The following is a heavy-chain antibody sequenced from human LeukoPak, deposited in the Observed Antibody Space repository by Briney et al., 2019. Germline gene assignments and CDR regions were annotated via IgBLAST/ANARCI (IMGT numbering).Heavy chain of an antibody. J-gene: IGHJ4*02. V-gene: IGHV4-34*01. D-gene: IGHD6-19*01. Sequence: SETLSLTCAVYGGSFSGYYWSWIRQPPGKGLEWIGEINHSGSTNYNPSLKSRVTISVDTSKNQFSLKLSSVTAADTAVYYCARKGTYSSGWYVGSTQHLRDRGAFDYWGQGTLVTVSS. CDR2: INHSGST. CDR3: ARKGTYSSGWYVGSTQHLRDRGAFDY. CDR1: GGSFSGYY.